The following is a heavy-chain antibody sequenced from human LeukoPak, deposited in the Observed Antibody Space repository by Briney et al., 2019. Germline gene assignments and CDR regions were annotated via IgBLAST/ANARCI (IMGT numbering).Heavy chain of an antibody. V-gene: IGHV4-39*01. D-gene: IGHD2-2*01. CDR1: GGSISSSSYY. CDR3: ARHARVPAATHSNWFDP. J-gene: IGHJ5*02. Sequence: SETLSLTCTVSGGSISSSSYYWGWIRQPPGKGLEWIGSIYYSGSTYYDPSLKSRVTISVDTSKNQFSLKLSSVTAADTAVYYCARHARVPAATHSNWFDPWGQGTLVTVSS. CDR2: IYYSGST.